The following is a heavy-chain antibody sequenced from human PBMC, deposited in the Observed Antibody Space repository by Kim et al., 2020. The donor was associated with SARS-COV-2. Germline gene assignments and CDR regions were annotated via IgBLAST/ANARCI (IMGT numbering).Heavy chain of an antibody. D-gene: IGHD3-3*01. CDR2: IYYRGST. CDR3: ARVRFSITIFGVVTRLFDY. Sequence: EWIGYIYYRGSTYYNPSLKSRVTISVDTSKNQFSLKLSSVTAADTAVYYCARVRFSITIFGVVTRLFDYWGQGTLVTVSS. J-gene: IGHJ4*02. V-gene: IGHV4-30-4*01.